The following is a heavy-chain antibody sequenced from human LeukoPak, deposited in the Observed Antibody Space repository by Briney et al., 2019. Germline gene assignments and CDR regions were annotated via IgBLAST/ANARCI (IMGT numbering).Heavy chain of an antibody. Sequence: SVKVSCKASGGTFSSYAISWVRQAPGQGLEWMGGIIPIFGTANYAQKFQGRVTITTDESTSTAYMELSSVRSEDTVVYYCERDLGCSSTRCYTDYYYYMDVWGKGTTVTVSS. CDR3: ERDLGCSSTRCYTDYYYYMDV. V-gene: IGHV1-69*05. D-gene: IGHD2-2*02. J-gene: IGHJ6*03. CDR2: IIPIFGTA. CDR1: GGTFSSYA.